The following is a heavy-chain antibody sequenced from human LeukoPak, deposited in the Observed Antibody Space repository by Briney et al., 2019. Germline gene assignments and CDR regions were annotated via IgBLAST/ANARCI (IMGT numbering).Heavy chain of an antibody. CDR3: ARGPHSSLIAADRGVFVNWFDS. J-gene: IGHJ5*01. V-gene: IGHV3-21*01. Sequence: PGGSLRLSCAASGFTFSSYSMNWVRQAPGKGLEWVSSISSSSSYIYYADSVKGRFTISRDNAKNSLYLQMNSLRAEDTALYYCARGPHSSLIAADRGVFVNWFDSWGQGTLVTVSS. CDR1: GFTFSSYS. CDR2: ISSSSSYI. D-gene: IGHD6-13*01.